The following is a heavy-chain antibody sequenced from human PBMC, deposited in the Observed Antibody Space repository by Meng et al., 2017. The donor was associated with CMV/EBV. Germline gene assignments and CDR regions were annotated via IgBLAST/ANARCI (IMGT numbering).Heavy chain of an antibody. D-gene: IGHD2-15*01. Sequence: QAEMNESGPGLVKPLETLSLTCTVSGGSISSSDWSWIRQPAGKGLEWIGRIYTSGSTNYNPSLKSRVTMSVDTSKNQFSLKLSSVTAADTAVYYCARSMVVAGDWFDPWGQGTLVTVSS. J-gene: IGHJ5*02. V-gene: IGHV4-4*07. CDR3: ARSMVVAGDWFDP. CDR2: IYTSGST. CDR1: GGSISSSD.